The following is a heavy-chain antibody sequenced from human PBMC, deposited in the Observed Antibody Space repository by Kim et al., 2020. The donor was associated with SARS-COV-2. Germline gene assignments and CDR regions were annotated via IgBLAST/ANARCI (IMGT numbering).Heavy chain of an antibody. J-gene: IGHJ6*02. Sequence: SETLSLTCTVSGGSISSSSYYWGWIRQPPGKGLEWIGSIYYSGSTYYNPSLKSRVTISVDTSKNQFSLKLSSVTAADTAVYYCARAMPLGPSTDYYYYGMDVWGQGTTVTVSS. V-gene: IGHV4-39*07. CDR2: IYYSGST. D-gene: IGHD3-16*01. CDR1: GGSISSSSYY. CDR3: ARAMPLGPSTDYYYYGMDV.